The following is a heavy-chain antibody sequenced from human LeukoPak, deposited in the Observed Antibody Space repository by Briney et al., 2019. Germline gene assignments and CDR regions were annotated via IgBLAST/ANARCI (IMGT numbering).Heavy chain of an antibody. CDR1: GLTVSSTY. CDR2: IYSGGSP. D-gene: IGHD7-27*01. V-gene: IGHV3-53*01. J-gene: IGHJ4*02. CDR3: ASKWGFDY. Sequence: GGSLRLSCAASGLTVSSTYMSWVRQAPGKGLEWVSIIYSGGSPYYADSVKGRFTISRDNSKNTLYLQMNSLRAEDTAVYYCASKWGFDYWGQGTLVTVFS.